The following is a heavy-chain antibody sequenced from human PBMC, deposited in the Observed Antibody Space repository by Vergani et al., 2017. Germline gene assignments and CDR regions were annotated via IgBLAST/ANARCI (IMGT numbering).Heavy chain of an antibody. CDR2: ISAYNGNT. V-gene: IGHV1-18*01. J-gene: IGHJ6*02. CDR3: AGYRIVVVPAAMFDYYYYGMDV. D-gene: IGHD2-2*01. CDR1: GYTFTSYG. Sequence: QVQLVQSGAEVKKPGASVKVSCNASGYTFTSYGISWVRQAPGQGLEWMGWISAYNGNTNYAQKLQGRVPMTTDTSTSTAYMELRSLRSDDTAVYYCAGYRIVVVPAAMFDYYYYGMDVWGQGTTVTVSS.